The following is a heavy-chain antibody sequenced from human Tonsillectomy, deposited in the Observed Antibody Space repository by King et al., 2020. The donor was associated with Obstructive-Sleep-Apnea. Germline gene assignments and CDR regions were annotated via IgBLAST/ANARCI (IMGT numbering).Heavy chain of an antibody. CDR2: ISLNGGNK. J-gene: IGHJ2*01. Sequence: QLVQSGGGVVQPGTSLRLSCAASGFNFSSYALHWVRQAPGKGLEWVAVISLNGGNKGYADSVKGRFTISRDNSKYTLYLQMNSLRTEDTAVYYCARVRVAHGDFPLWGRGTLVTVSS. V-gene: IGHV3-30-3*01. CDR3: ARVRVAHGDFPL. D-gene: IGHD4-17*01. CDR1: GFNFSSYA.